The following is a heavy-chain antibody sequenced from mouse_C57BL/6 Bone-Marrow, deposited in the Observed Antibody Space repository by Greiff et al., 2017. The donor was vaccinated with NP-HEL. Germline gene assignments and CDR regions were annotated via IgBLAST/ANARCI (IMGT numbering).Heavy chain of an antibody. Sequence: VQLQQSGAELVRPGASVKLSCTASGFNIKDDYMHWVKQRPEQGLEWIGWIDPENGDTEYASKFQGKATITADTSSNTAYLQLSSLTSEDTAVYYCTTPMVTFDYWGQGTTLTVSS. V-gene: IGHV14-4*01. D-gene: IGHD2-2*01. CDR1: GFNIKDDY. CDR3: TTPMVTFDY. J-gene: IGHJ2*01. CDR2: IDPENGDT.